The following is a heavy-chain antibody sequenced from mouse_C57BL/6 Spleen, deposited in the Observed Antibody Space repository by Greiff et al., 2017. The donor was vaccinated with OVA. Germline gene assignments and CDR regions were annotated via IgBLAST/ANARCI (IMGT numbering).Heavy chain of an antibody. CDR3: ARWGRYYFDD. V-gene: IGHV1-18*01. D-gene: IGHD1-1*01. Sequence: VQLQQSGPELVKPGASVKIPCKASGYTFTDYNMDWVKQSHGKSLEWIGDINPNNGGTISNQKFKGKAKLTVDKSSSTAYMELRSLTSEDTAIYYCARWGRYYFDDWGQGTTLTVSS. CDR2: INPNNGGT. J-gene: IGHJ2*01. CDR1: GYTFTDYN.